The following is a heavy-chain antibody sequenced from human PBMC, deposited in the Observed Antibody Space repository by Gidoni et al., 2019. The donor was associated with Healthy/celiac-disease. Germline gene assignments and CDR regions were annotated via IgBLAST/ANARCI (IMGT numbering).Heavy chain of an antibody. CDR2: FDPEDGET. Sequence: QVQLVQSGAEVKKPGASVKVSCKVSGYTLTALSMHWVRQAPGQGLEWMGGFDPEDGETIYAQKFQGRVTMTEDTSTDTAYMELSSLRSEDTAVYYCATSGWSHYYYYYGMDVWGQGTTVTVSS. CDR3: ATSGWSHYYYYYGMDV. D-gene: IGHD6-19*01. J-gene: IGHJ6*02. V-gene: IGHV1-24*01. CDR1: GYTLTALS.